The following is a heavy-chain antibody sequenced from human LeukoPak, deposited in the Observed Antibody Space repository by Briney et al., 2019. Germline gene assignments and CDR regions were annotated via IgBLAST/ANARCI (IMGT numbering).Heavy chain of an antibody. D-gene: IGHD4-17*01. CDR2: ISTNGGST. J-gene: IGHJ4*02. CDR3: VKASADYVTNDYFDY. Sequence: GGSLRLSCSASGFTFSTYAMHWVRQAPGKGLEYVSTISTNGGSTYYADSVQARFTISRDNSKNTLYLQMSSLRPEDTAVYYCVKASADYVTNDYFDYWGQGTLVTVSS. CDR1: GFTFSTYA. V-gene: IGHV3-64D*09.